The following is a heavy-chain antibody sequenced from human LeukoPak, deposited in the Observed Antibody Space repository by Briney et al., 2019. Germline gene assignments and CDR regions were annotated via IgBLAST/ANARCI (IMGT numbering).Heavy chain of an antibody. CDR2: IYSGGST. Sequence: PGGPLRLSCAASGLTVSTNYMSWVGHAPGKGLECVSVIYSGGSTYYTDSVKGRFTISTDNSKNTLYLQMNSLRAEDTAVYYCARGWYSSGWYYFDYWGQGTLVTVSS. CDR1: GLTVSTNY. V-gene: IGHV3-53*01. D-gene: IGHD6-19*01. CDR3: ARGWYSSGWYYFDY. J-gene: IGHJ4*02.